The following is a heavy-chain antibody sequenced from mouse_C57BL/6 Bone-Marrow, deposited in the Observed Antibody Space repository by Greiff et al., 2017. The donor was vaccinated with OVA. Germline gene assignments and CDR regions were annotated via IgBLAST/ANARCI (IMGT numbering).Heavy chain of an antibody. D-gene: IGHD2-1*01. J-gene: IGHJ1*03. CDR1: GYSFTGYY. Sequence: VQLKESGPELVKPGASVKISCKASGYSFTGYYMNWVKQSPEKSLEWIGEINPSTGGTTYNQKFKAKATLTVDKSSSTAYMQLKSLTSEDSAVSYCAREEGSTHWYFDGWGTGTTVTVSS. V-gene: IGHV1-42*01. CDR2: INPSTGGT. CDR3: AREEGSTHWYFDG.